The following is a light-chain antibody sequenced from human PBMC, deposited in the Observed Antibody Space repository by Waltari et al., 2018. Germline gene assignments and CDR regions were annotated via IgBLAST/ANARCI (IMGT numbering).Light chain of an antibody. Sequence: EVVMTQSPATLSVSPGGRATLSCRASQSVSDKLAWYQHNPGQGPRLLIFGASNRATGIPDRFSGSGSGTDFTLTISSLQSEDFALYYCQQYNDWPLTFGRGTKVEIK. CDR2: GAS. J-gene: IGKJ4*01. V-gene: IGKV3-15*01. CDR1: QSVSDK. CDR3: QQYNDWPLT.